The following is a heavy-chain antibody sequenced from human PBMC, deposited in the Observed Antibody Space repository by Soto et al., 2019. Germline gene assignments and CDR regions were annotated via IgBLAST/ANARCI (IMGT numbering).Heavy chain of an antibody. V-gene: IGHV4-30-2*01. Sequence: SETLSLTCAVSGGSISSGGYSWSWIRQPPGKGLEWIGYIYHSGSTYYNPSLKSRVTISVDRSKNQFSLKLSSVTAADTAVYYCARLGDSSGYVDYWGQGTLVTV. J-gene: IGHJ4*02. CDR1: GGSISSGGYS. CDR2: IYHSGST. D-gene: IGHD3-22*01. CDR3: ARLGDSSGYVDY.